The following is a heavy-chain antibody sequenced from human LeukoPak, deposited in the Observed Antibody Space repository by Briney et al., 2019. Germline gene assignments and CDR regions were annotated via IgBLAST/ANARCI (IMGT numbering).Heavy chain of an antibody. Sequence: ASVKVSCKASGGTFSSYAISWVRQAPGQGLEWMGGIIPIFGTANYAQKFKGRVRITADESTSTVYMEMRSLRSEDTAVYYCARWSRDGYNPGAFDIWGQGTMVTVSS. J-gene: IGHJ3*02. CDR3: ARWSRDGYNPGAFDI. V-gene: IGHV1-69*13. CDR2: IIPIFGTA. CDR1: GGTFSSYA. D-gene: IGHD5-24*01.